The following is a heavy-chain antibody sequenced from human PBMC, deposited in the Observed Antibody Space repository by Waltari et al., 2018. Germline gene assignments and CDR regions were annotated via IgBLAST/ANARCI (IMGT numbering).Heavy chain of an antibody. CDR1: GYTFTDYF. J-gene: IGHJ4*02. Sequence: QVQLVQSGAEVRKPGASVRVSCKASGYTFTDYFLHWFRHAPGQRLEWMGWINPGSGVKIYAKKFQGRVPRTRDRSLGTVYIDLSSLKSDDTALYYCARDGRVDGVVDYDYWGQGTLVTVSS. CDR3: ARDGRVDGVVDYDY. D-gene: IGHD2-15*01. V-gene: IGHV1-2*02. CDR2: INPGSGVK.